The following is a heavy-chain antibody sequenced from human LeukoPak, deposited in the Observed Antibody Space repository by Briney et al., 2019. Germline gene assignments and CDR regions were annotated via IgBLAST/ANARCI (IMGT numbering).Heavy chain of an antibody. Sequence: GGSLRLSCAASGFTFSDYYMSWIRQAPGKGLEWVSYFSSSGSTIYYADSVKGRFTISRDNAKNSLYLQMNSLRAEDTAVYYCARSPYGYYDSSGPFDYWSQGTLVTVSS. V-gene: IGHV3-11*04. CDR1: GFTFSDYY. J-gene: IGHJ4*02. CDR3: ARSPYGYYDSSGPFDY. D-gene: IGHD3-22*01. CDR2: FSSSGSTI.